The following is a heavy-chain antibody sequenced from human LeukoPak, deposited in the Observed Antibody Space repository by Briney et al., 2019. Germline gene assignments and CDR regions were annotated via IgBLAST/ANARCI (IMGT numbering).Heavy chain of an antibody. CDR2: IKQDGSEK. CDR3: ARAFHDGSGWYF. J-gene: IGHJ4*02. V-gene: IGHV3-7*01. D-gene: IGHD6-19*01. Sequence: GGSLRLSCAASGFTVSSIEMSWVRQAPGKGLEWVANIKQDGSEKYYVDSVKGRFTISRDNAKNSLYLQMNSLRAEDTAVYYCARAFHDGSGWYFWGQGTLVTVSS. CDR1: GFTVSSIE.